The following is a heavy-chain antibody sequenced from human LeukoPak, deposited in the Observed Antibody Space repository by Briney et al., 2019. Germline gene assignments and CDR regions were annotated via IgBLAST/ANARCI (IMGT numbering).Heavy chain of an antibody. Sequence: SETLSLTCTVSGDSMNDHYWTWIRQPPGKGLEWIGDINPSGSTYYNPSLKSRLTISVDTSKNQFSLKLRSVTAADTAVYYCARGRHDITMIVVVMTSVSYYLDVWGKGTTVTVS. J-gene: IGHJ6*03. CDR1: GDSMNDHY. D-gene: IGHD3-22*01. CDR2: INPSGST. V-gene: IGHV4-34*01. CDR3: ARGRHDITMIVVVMTSVSYYLDV.